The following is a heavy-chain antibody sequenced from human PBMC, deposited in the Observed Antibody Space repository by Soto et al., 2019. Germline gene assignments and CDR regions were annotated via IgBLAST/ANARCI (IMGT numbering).Heavy chain of an antibody. V-gene: IGHV3-48*01. J-gene: IGHJ4*02. CDR1: GFTFSSYS. Sequence: GGSLRLSCAASGFTFSSYSMNWVRQAPGKGLEWVSYISSSSSTIYYADSVKGRFTISRDNAKNSLYLQMNSLRAEDTAVYYCARDIKGPDYGDYVPFDYWGQGTLVTVSS. D-gene: IGHD4-17*01. CDR2: ISSSSSTI. CDR3: ARDIKGPDYGDYVPFDY.